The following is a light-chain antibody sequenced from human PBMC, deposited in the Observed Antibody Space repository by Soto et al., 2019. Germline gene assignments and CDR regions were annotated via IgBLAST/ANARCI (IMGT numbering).Light chain of an antibody. J-gene: IGLJ1*01. CDR3: KSYTRNSLYV. CDR2: EVS. V-gene: IGLV2-14*01. Sequence: QSVLTQPASVSGSPGQSITISCTGTSSDVGEYNYVSWYQQHPGKAPKLMIYEVSNRPSGVSIRFSGSKSGNTASLTISGLQAEDEADYYCKSYTRNSLYVFGTGTKVTVL. CDR1: SSDVGEYNY.